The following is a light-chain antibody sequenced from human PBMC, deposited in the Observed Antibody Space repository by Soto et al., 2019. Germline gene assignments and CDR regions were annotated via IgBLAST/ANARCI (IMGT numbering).Light chain of an antibody. V-gene: IGKV1-5*01. Sequence: DVQMTQCPSTLSAWVGDRVTVTFRASQSISNCLDWYQKKPGQAPKLVIYDASSFEDVVPSRFRGSGSGTELTITISSLKNDDFATYYCQQYRSYSWTFGHGTKVDI. CDR2: DAS. CDR3: QQYRSYSWT. J-gene: IGKJ1*01. CDR1: QSISNC.